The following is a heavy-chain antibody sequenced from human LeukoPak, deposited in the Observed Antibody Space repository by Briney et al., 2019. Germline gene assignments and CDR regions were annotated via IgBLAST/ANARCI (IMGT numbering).Heavy chain of an antibody. CDR2: ISFIGSNV. CDR1: GFTLRSYG. Sequence: GGSLRLSCAASGFTLRSYGIYWVRQSRGKGLEGVSYISFIGSNVHYADSVKGRFTISRDNSKSTLFLQMNSLRPEDTAVYYCAKPTAGSPTAAGLDYWGQGTLVTVSS. J-gene: IGHJ4*02. CDR3: AKPTAGSPTAAGLDY. V-gene: IGHV3-30*02. D-gene: IGHD4-17*01.